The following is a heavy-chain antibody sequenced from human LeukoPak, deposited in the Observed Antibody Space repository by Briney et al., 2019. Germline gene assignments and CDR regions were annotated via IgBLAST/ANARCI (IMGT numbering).Heavy chain of an antibody. CDR1: GGSFSGYY. D-gene: IGHD2-2*03. Sequence: SETLSLTCAVYGGSFSGYYWSWIRQLPGKGLEWIGEINHSGSTNYNPSLKSRVTISVDTSKNQFSLKLSSVTAADTAVYYCARGLDIVVVPAAALYFDYWGQGTLVTVSS. J-gene: IGHJ4*02. V-gene: IGHV4-34*01. CDR3: ARGLDIVVVPAAALYFDY. CDR2: INHSGST.